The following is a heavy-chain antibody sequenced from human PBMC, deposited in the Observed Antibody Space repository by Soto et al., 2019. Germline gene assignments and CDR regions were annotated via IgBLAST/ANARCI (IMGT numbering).Heavy chain of an antibody. Sequence: QVQMVQSGAEAVKPGASVKVSCKGSGYTFRNYAVSWVRQAPGQGPEWIGWISAYTGDTRYSRKFQDRVLMTTDTSASTVYMELRSLRSDDTAIYYCARLTEDGYNQAYWGQGTLVTVSS. CDR3: ARLTEDGYNQAY. D-gene: IGHD5-12*01. J-gene: IGHJ4*02. V-gene: IGHV1-18*01. CDR2: ISAYTGDT. CDR1: GYTFRNYA.